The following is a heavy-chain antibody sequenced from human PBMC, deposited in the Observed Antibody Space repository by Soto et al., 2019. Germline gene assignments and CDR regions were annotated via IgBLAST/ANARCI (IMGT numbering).Heavy chain of an antibody. J-gene: IGHJ4*02. V-gene: IGHV5-51*01. CDR1: GYSFTSYW. CDR3: ARPGLNLGYSSGWFFDY. D-gene: IGHD6-19*01. CDR2: IYPGDSDT. Sequence: GESLKISCKGSGYSFTSYWIGWVRQIPGKGLEWMGIIYPGDSDTRYSPSFQGQDTISADKSISTAYLQWSSLKASDTAMYYCARPGLNLGYSSGWFFDYWGQGTLVTVSS.